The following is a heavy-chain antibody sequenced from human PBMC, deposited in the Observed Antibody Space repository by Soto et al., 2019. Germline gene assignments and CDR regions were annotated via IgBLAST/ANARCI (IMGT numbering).Heavy chain of an antibody. J-gene: IGHJ6*02. D-gene: IGHD2-2*01. CDR1: GYTFTSYG. V-gene: IGHV1-18*04. CDR2: ISAYNGNT. CDR3: ARDCSSTSCHRPYYGMDV. Sequence: VASVKVSCKASGYTFTSYGISWVRQAPGQGLEWMGWISAYNGNTNYAQKLQGRVTMTTDTSTSTAYMELRSLRSDDTAVYYCARDCSSTSCHRPYYGMDVWGQGTTVTVSS.